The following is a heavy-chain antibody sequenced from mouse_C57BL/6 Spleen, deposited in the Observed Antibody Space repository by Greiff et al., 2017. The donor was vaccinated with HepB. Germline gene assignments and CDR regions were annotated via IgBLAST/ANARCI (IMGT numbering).Heavy chain of an antibody. CDR2: IYPGDGDT. Sequence: VKLMESGPELVKPGASVKISCKASGYAFSSSWMNWVKQRPGKGLEWIGRIYPGDGDTNYNGKFKGKATLTADKSSSTAYMQLSSLTSEDSAVYFCAIHSNYVYYYAMDYWGQGTSVTVSS. CDR3: AIHSNYVYYYAMDY. CDR1: GYAFSSSW. D-gene: IGHD2-5*01. J-gene: IGHJ4*01. V-gene: IGHV1-82*01.